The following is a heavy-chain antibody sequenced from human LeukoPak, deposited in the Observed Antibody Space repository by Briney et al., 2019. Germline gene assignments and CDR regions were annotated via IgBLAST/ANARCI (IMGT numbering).Heavy chain of an antibody. V-gene: IGHV1-8*01. CDR1: GYTFTSYD. CDR3: ARGAKYSSSWYSFGSYYYYYGMDV. D-gene: IGHD6-13*01. J-gene: IGHJ6*02. CDR2: MNPNSGNT. Sequence: ASVKVSCKASGYTFTSYDINWVRQATGQGLEWMGWMNPNSGNTGYAQKFRGRVTMTRNTSISTAYMELSSLRSEDTAVYYCARGAKYSSSWYSFGSYYYYYGMDVWGQGTTVTASS.